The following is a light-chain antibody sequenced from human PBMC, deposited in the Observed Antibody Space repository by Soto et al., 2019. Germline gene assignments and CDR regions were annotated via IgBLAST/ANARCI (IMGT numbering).Light chain of an antibody. V-gene: IGLV2-8*01. Sequence: QSALTQPPSASGSPGQSVTISCTGTSSDVGGYNDVSWYQQNPGKVPKLMIYEVNKRPSGVLDRFSGSKSGNTASLTVSGLQAEDEADYYCTSYAGGNNVFGTGTKLTVL. CDR3: TSYAGGNNV. J-gene: IGLJ1*01. CDR1: SSDVGGYND. CDR2: EVN.